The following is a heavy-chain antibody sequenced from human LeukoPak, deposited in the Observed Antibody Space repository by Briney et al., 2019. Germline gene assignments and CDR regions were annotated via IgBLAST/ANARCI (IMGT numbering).Heavy chain of an antibody. D-gene: IGHD3-22*01. CDR1: GGSISSGGYY. J-gene: IGHJ6*02. Sequence: SETLSLTCTVSGGSISSGGYYWSWIRQHPGKGLEWIEYIYYSGSTYYNPSLKSRVTISVDTSKNQFSLKLSSVTAADTAVYYCARDRRGYYDSSGYLDYYGMDVWGQGTTVTVSS. CDR2: IYYSGST. V-gene: IGHV4-31*03. CDR3: ARDRRGYYDSSGYLDYYGMDV.